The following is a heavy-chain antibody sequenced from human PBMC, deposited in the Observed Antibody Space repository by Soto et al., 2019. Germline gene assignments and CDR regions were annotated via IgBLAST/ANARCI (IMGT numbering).Heavy chain of an antibody. CDR2: IYYSGST. V-gene: IGHV4-31*03. J-gene: IGHJ3*02. D-gene: IGHD5-18*01. CDR1: GGSISSGGYY. CDR3: ARDQVPYNTAMVPDAFDI. Sequence: SETLSLTCTVSGGSISSGGYYWSWIRQHPGKGLEWIGYIYYSGSTYYNPSLKSRVTISVDTFKNQFSLKLSSVTAADTAVYYCARDQVPYNTAMVPDAFDIWGQGTMVTVSS.